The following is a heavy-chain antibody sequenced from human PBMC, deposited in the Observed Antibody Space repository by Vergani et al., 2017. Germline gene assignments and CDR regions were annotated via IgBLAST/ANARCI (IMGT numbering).Heavy chain of an antibody. D-gene: IGHD3-22*01. CDR3: ARMGGYDEGDAFRIGYFDS. V-gene: IGHV4-31*03. Sequence: QVQLQESGPGLVKPSQTLSLTCSVSGDSISSGVYYWNWIRQHPGKGLEWIGYIYSTGSTHHNPSLRRRINMSVDTSKKQFSLQLNSVTAADTAMYYCARMGGYDEGDAFRIGYFDSWGPGILVTVSS. J-gene: IGHJ4*02. CDR2: IYSTGST. CDR1: GDSISSGVYY.